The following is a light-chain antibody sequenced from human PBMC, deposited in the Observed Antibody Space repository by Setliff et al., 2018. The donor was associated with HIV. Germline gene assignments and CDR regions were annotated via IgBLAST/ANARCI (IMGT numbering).Light chain of an antibody. CDR1: SSDVGSYNL. Sequence: QSALTQPASVSGSPGQSITISCTGTSSDVGSYNLVSWYQQHPGKAPKLMIYEVSKRPSGVSNRFSGSKSGNTASLTISGLQAEGEADYYCCSYAGFSNYVFGTGTKVTVL. J-gene: IGLJ1*01. CDR2: EVS. V-gene: IGLV2-23*02. CDR3: CSYAGFSNYV.